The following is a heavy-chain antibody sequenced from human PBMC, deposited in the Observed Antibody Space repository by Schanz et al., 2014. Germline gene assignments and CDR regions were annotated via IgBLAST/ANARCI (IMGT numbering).Heavy chain of an antibody. D-gene: IGHD5-12*01. CDR1: GFTFSDYY. CDR2: ISYDGSHK. CDR3: ARDGGRDGYNLAFDV. J-gene: IGHJ4*02. V-gene: IGHV3-30*03. Sequence: QVQLVESGGGVVQPGRSLRLSCAASGFTFSDYYMTWIRQAPGKGLEWVAVISYDGSHKDYADSVKGRFTISRDNSKNTLYLQMNSLRAEDTAVYFCARDGGRDGYNLAFDVWGQGTLVTVSS.